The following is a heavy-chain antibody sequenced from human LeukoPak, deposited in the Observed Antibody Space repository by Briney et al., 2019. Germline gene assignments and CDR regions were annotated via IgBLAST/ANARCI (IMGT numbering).Heavy chain of an antibody. CDR1: GYTFTGYY. CDR3: ARDESCSSTSCSDY. V-gene: IGHV1-2*02. D-gene: IGHD2-2*01. CDR2: INPNSGGT. Sequence: ASVKVSCKASGYTFTGYYMYWVRQAPGQGLEWMGWINPNSGGTNYAQKFQGRVTMTRDTSISTAYMELSRLRSDDTAVYYCARDESCSSTSCSDYWGQGTLVTVSS. J-gene: IGHJ4*02.